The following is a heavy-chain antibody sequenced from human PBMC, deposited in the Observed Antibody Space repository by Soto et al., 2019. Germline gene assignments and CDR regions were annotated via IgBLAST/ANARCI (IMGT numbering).Heavy chain of an antibody. J-gene: IGHJ3*02. CDR2: FDPEDGET. CDR1: GYTLTELS. Sequence: ASGKVSCKVSGYTLTELSMHWVRQAPGKGLEWMGGFDPEDGETIYAQKFQGRVTMTEDTSTDTAYMELSSLRSEDTAVYYCATESPLLRSRAFDIWGQGTMVTVSS. CDR3: ATESPLLRSRAFDI. V-gene: IGHV1-24*01.